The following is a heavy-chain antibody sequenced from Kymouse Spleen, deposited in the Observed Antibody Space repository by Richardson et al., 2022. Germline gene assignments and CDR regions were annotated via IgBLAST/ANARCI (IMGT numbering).Heavy chain of an antibody. Sequence: QLQLQESGPGLVKPSETLSLTCTVSGGSISSSSYYWGWIRQPPGKGLEWIGSIYYSGSTYYNPSLKSRVTISVDTSKNQFSLKLSSVTAADTAVYYCARLTMVRGVIIYFDYWGQGTLVTVSS. CDR1: GGSISSSSYY. D-gene: IGHD3-10*01. V-gene: IGHV4-39*01. J-gene: IGHJ4*02. CDR2: IYYSGST. CDR3: ARLTMVRGVIIYFDY.